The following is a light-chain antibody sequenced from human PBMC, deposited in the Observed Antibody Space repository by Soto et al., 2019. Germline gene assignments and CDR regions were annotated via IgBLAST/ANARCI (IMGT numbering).Light chain of an antibody. V-gene: IGKV3-20*01. J-gene: IGKJ2*01. CDR2: GAS. Sequence: ESLLTQSPGTLSLSPGERATLSCRASQTVNSRHLNWYQHKPGQAPRLLIYGASIRAAGIPDRFSGSRSGADFSLTITRQEPEDSAVYYCQQFDGSRPAFTFGQGTNL. CDR3: QQFDGSRPAFT. CDR1: QTVNSRH.